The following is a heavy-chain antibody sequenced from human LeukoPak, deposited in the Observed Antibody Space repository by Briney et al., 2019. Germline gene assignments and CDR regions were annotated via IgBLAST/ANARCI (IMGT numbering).Heavy chain of an antibody. J-gene: IGHJ4*02. Sequence: SETLSLTCTVSGGSISSYYWSWIRQPAGKGLEWIGRIYTSGSTNYNPSLKSRVTMSVDTSKNQFSLKLSSGTAADTAVYYCARGGSVAGPFDFDYWGQGTLVTVSS. D-gene: IGHD6-19*01. CDR2: IYTSGST. CDR3: ARGGSVAGPFDFDY. CDR1: GGSISSYY. V-gene: IGHV4-4*07.